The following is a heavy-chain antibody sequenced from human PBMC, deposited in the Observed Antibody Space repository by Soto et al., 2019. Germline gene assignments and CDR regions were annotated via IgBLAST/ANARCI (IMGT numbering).Heavy chain of an antibody. CDR2: ISYDEREK. CDR3: ARENTATTRDEGGLDV. V-gene: IGHV3-30*09. D-gene: IGHD4-17*01. CDR1: GFTFRSYI. Sequence: QVQLVESGGGVVQPGRSLRLSCAASGFTFRSYIMHWVRQAPGKGLEWVAAISYDEREKYYADSVKGRFAISRDNSKNTLDLQMDSLRGEETAVYYCARENTATTRDEGGLDVWGQGTTVTVSS. J-gene: IGHJ6*02.